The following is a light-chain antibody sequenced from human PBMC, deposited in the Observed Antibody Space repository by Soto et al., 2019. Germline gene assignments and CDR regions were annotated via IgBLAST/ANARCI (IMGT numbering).Light chain of an antibody. CDR3: SSYTSSSTLYV. CDR1: SSDVGGYNY. Sequence: QSALTQPASVSGSPGQSITISCTGTSSDVGGYNYVSWYQQHPGKAPKLMIYEVSNRPSGVSNRVSGTKSGNTASLTISGLQAEDEADYDCSSYTSSSTLYVFGTGTKVTVL. V-gene: IGLV2-14*01. CDR2: EVS. J-gene: IGLJ1*01.